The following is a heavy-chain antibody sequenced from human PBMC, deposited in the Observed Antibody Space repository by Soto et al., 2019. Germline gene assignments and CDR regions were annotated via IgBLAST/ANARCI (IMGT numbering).Heavy chain of an antibody. D-gene: IGHD6-19*01. Sequence: QVQLVQSGAEVKKPGASVKVSCKASGYTFTSYAIHWVRQAPGQRLEWMGWINAGNGNTKYSQKFQDRVTITRDTTASTAYMELRSMRSEDTAVDYCAGDLGGWSDYWGQGTLVTVSS. CDR1: GYTFTSYA. J-gene: IGHJ4*02. CDR3: AGDLGGWSDY. V-gene: IGHV1-3*01. CDR2: INAGNGNT.